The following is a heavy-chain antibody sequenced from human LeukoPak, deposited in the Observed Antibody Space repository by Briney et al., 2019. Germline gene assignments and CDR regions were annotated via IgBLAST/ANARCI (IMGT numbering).Heavy chain of an antibody. CDR1: GFTFSSYG. CDR3: AKKGSVAVSLDYFDY. D-gene: IGHD6-19*01. Sequence: GGSLRLSCAASGFTFSSYGMSWVRQAPGKGLEWVSGIGGSGSSTYYTDSVKGRFTISRDNAKNTLYLQMHSLRVVDTAVYYCAKKGSVAVSLDYFDYWGQGTLVTVSS. CDR2: IGGSGSST. J-gene: IGHJ4*02. V-gene: IGHV3-23*01.